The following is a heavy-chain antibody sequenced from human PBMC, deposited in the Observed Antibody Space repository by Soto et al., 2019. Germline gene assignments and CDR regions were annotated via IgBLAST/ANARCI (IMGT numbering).Heavy chain of an antibody. J-gene: IGHJ5*02. Sequence: QITLKESGPTLVKPTQTLTLTCTFSGFSLSTSGVGVGWIRQPPGKALEWLALIYWDDDKRYSPSLKSRLTITKDTSKTQVVLTRTNMDPVDTAKYYCAHRGYYYDSSGYYLPPPNWFDPWGQGTLVTVSS. CDR3: AHRGYYYDSSGYYLPPPNWFDP. V-gene: IGHV2-5*02. CDR1: GFSLSTSGVG. CDR2: IYWDDDK. D-gene: IGHD3-22*01.